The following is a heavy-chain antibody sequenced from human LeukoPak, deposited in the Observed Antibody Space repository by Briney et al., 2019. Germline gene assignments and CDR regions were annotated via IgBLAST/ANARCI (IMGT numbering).Heavy chain of an antibody. D-gene: IGHD2-8*01. CDR2: FDPENGEA. CDR3: AAGGVYDLLDN. CDR1: GYSLSELS. V-gene: IGHV1-24*01. J-gene: IGHJ4*02. Sequence: ASVKVSCKVSGYSLSELSMHWVRQAPGKGLEWMGGFDPENGEAVYAQKFQGRVTMTEDTSTDTSYMELNSLKAEDTAVYYCAAGGVYDLLDNWGQGTLVTVSS.